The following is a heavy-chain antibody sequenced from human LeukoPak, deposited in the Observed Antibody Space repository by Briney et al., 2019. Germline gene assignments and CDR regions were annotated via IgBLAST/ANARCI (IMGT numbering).Heavy chain of an antibody. CDR3: ARQGGSRSPTFPFDY. J-gene: IGHJ4*02. CDR1: GYSFTSYW. D-gene: IGHD6-6*01. CDR2: IYPGDSDT. Sequence: GESLKISCKGSGYSFTSYWIGWVRQMPGKCLEWMGIIYPGDSDTRYSPSFQGQVTISADKSISTAYLQWSSLKASDTAMYYCARQGGSRSPTFPFDYWGQGTLVTVSS. V-gene: IGHV5-51*01.